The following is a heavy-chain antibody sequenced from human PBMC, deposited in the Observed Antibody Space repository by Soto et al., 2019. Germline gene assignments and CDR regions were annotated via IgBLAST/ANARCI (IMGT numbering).Heavy chain of an antibody. CDR3: ARHGTLLIDY. CDR1: GGSISSSSYY. CDR2: IYYSGST. Sequence: QLQLQESGPGLVKPSETLSLTCTVAGGSISSSSYYWGWIRQPPGKGLEWIGSIYYSGSTYYNPSLKSRVTISVDTSKNQFSLKLSSVTAADTAVYYCARHGTLLIDYWGQGTLVTVSS. V-gene: IGHV4-39*01. J-gene: IGHJ4*02. D-gene: IGHD1-26*01.